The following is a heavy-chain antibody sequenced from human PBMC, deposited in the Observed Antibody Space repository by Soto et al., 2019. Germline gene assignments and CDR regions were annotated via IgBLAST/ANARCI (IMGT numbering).Heavy chain of an antibody. J-gene: IGHJ4*02. CDR3: ARDPYGGTSLYFDY. V-gene: IGHV3-23*01. CDR2: ISGAGGRS. Sequence: PGGSLRLSCAASGFTFSDYALSWVRQTAGKGLEWVSIISGAGGRSYYGDSVKGRFTISRDHSQNTVYLQMNSLRGEDTAVYYCARDPYGGTSLYFDYWGQGTRVTVSS. D-gene: IGHD2-15*01. CDR1: GFTFSDYA.